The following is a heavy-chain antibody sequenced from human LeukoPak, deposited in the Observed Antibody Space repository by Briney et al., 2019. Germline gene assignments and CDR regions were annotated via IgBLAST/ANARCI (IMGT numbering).Heavy chain of an antibody. CDR2: IYTGDSDT. CDR1: GYSFTSYW. J-gene: IGHJ4*02. CDR3: ARQGSCSSTSCRRGFDY. Sequence: GEPLNSSSKGSGYSFTSYWSGWVRQLPGKGLEWRWIIYTGDSDTRYSPSFQGQVTISADKSISTAYLQWSSLKASDTAMYYCARQGSCSSTSCRRGFDYWGQGTLVTVSS. D-gene: IGHD2-2*01. V-gene: IGHV5-51*01.